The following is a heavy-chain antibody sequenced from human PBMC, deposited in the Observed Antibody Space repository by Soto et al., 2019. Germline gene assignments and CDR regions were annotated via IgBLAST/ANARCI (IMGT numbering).Heavy chain of an antibody. CDR2: IATAGDT. CDR3: ARGISGYHFFDY. CDR1: GFTFSSYD. Sequence: GGSPRLSCAASGFTFSSYDMHWVRQATGKGLEWVSTIATAGDTYYPGSVKGRFTISRETAKNSLYLQMNSLRAEDTAVYYCARGISGYHFFDYWGQGTLVTVSS. V-gene: IGHV3-13*01. J-gene: IGHJ4*02. D-gene: IGHD3-22*01.